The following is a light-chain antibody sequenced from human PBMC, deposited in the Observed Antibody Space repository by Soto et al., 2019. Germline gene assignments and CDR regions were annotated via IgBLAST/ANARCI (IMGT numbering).Light chain of an antibody. CDR1: QSISSW. CDR3: QQYNSYST. Sequence: DIQMTQSPSTLSASLGDRVTITGRASQSISSWLAWYQQKPGKAPKLLIYDASSLESGVPSRFSGSGSGTEFTLTISSLRPDDFATYYCQQYNSYSTFGQGTKVDI. V-gene: IGKV1-5*01. J-gene: IGKJ1*01. CDR2: DAS.